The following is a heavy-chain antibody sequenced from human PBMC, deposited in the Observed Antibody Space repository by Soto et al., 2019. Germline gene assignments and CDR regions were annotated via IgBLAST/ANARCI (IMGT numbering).Heavy chain of an antibody. D-gene: IGHD6-19*01. Sequence: QVQLVQSGAEVKKPGASVKVSCKASGYTFTSYGISWVRQAPGQGLEWMGWISAYNGNTNYAQKLQGRVTMTTDTSTSTAYMELRSLRSDDTAVYSCARDLSSGWYVGWFDPWGQGTLVTVSS. CDR3: ARDLSSGWYVGWFDP. CDR2: ISAYNGNT. CDR1: GYTFTSYG. J-gene: IGHJ5*02. V-gene: IGHV1-18*01.